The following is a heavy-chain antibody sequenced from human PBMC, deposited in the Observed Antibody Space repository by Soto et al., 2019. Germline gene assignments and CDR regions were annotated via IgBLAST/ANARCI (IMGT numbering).Heavy chain of an antibody. CDR2: ISGSGGRS. J-gene: IGHJ4*02. CDR3: AKAYFVWSSEQPYYFDY. CDR1: GFTFSNYA. Sequence: EVQLLDSGGGLVQPGGSLRLSCAASGFTFSNYAMTWVRQGPGKGLEWVSGISGSGGRSYYADSVKGRFTTSRYNSKSTLYLQMHSLRAEDTAVYYCAKAYFVWSSEQPYYFDYWGQGTLVTVSS. V-gene: IGHV3-23*01. D-gene: IGHD3-16*01.